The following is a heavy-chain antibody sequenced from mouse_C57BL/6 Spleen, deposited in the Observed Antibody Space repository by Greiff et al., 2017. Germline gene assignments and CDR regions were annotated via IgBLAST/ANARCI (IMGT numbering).Heavy chain of an antibody. CDR2: IHPNSGST. CDR3: ARIEYYGSSRDY. D-gene: IGHD1-1*01. CDR1: GYTFTSYW. J-gene: IGHJ2*01. Sequence: VQLQQPGAELVKPGASVKLSCKASGYTFTSYWMHWVKQRPGQGLAWIGMIHPNSGSTNYNEKFKSKATLTVDKSSSTAYMQLSSLTSEDSAVYYCARIEYYGSSRDYWGQGTTLTVSS. V-gene: IGHV1-64*01.